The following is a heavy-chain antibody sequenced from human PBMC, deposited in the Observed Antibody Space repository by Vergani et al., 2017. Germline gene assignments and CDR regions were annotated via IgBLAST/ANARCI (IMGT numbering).Heavy chain of an antibody. CDR2: ISWNSGSI. CDR1: GFTFDDYA. CDR3: AKERYSSGWYFTLFDY. V-gene: IGHV3-9*01. J-gene: IGHJ3*01. Sequence: EVQLVESGGGLVQPGRSLRLSCAASGFTFDDYAMHWVRQAPGKGLEWVSGISWNSGSIGYADSVKGRFTISRDNAKNSLYLQMNSLRAEDTAVYYCAKERYSSGWYFTLFDYWGQGTMVTVSS. D-gene: IGHD6-19*01.